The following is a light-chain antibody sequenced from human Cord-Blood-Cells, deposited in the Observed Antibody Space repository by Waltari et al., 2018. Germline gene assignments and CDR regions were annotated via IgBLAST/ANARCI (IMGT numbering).Light chain of an antibody. V-gene: IGLV3-19*01. CDR3: NPRDSSGNHLV. CDR2: GKK. CDR1: SLRSYY. Sequence: SSELTQDPAVSVALGQTVRNTCQGDSLRSYYAGWFQQKPGQAPVLVIYGKKNRPTGIPGPVPGSSSVNTASLTITGAQAEHEADYHWNPRDSSGNHLVFGGETKLTVL. J-gene: IGLJ2*01.